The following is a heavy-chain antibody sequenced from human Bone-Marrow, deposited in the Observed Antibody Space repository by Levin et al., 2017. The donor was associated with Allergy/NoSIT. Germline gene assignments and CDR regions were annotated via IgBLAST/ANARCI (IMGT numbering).Heavy chain of an antibody. Sequence: SCTASGFTFSNSWMTWVRQAPGKGLEWVASTNQDGSEEYYVDSVKGRFTISRDNVKNSLFFQMNDLRVEDTAVYYCARGRSVDVWGQGTTVIVSS. J-gene: IGHJ6*02. CDR3: ARGRSVDV. CDR2: TNQDGSEE. CDR1: GFTFSNSW. V-gene: IGHV3-7*01. D-gene: IGHD6-19*01.